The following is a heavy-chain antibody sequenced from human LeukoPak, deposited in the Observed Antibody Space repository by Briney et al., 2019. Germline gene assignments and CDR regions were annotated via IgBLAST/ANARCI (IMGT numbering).Heavy chain of an antibody. V-gene: IGHV4-34*01. Sequence: SETLSLTCAGYVWSFSGYYWSWIRQPPGKGLEWIGEINHSGSTNYNPSLKSRVTISVDTSKNQFSLKLSSVTAADTAVYYCARGGGYSYGPPFDYWGQGTLVTVSS. CDR2: INHSGST. D-gene: IGHD5-18*01. J-gene: IGHJ4*02. CDR3: ARGGGYSYGPPFDY. CDR1: VWSFSGYY.